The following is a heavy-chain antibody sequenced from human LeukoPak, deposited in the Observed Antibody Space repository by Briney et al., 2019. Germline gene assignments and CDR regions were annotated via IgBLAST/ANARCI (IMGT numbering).Heavy chain of an antibody. CDR2: ITRSSSAK. D-gene: IGHD2-2*01. Sequence: GGSLRLSCVASGFTFSSYSMNWVRQAPGKGLEWVSYITRSSSAKFYADSVKGRFTISRDNAESLLYLQMNSLRAEDTAVYYCARAQYAKWFDPWGQGTLVTVSS. CDR3: ARAQYAKWFDP. V-gene: IGHV3-48*01. CDR1: GFTFSSYS. J-gene: IGHJ5*02.